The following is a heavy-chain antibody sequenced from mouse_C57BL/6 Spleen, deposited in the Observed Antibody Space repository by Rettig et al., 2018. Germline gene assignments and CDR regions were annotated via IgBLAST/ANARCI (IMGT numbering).Heavy chain of an antibody. J-gene: IGHJ4*01. CDR3: ARWGPHYPDAMDY. V-gene: IGHV1-81*01. Sequence: WVKQRTGQGLEWIGEIYPRSGNTYYNEKFKGKATLTADKSSSTAYMELRSLTSEDSAVYFCARWGPHYPDAMDYWGQGTSVTVSS. D-gene: IGHD1-1*02. CDR2: IYPRSGNT.